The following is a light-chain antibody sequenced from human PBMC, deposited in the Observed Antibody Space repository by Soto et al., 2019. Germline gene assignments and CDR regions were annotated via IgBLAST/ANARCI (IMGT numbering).Light chain of an antibody. CDR2: WAS. V-gene: IGKV4-1*01. J-gene: IGKJ1*01. CDR1: QSVLYSSNNKNY. Sequence: DIVMTQSPDSLAVSLGERATINCKSSQSVLYSSNNKNYLAWYQQKPGQPPKLLISWASTRESGVPDRFSGSGSGTDFTLTISSLQAEDVAVYYCQQYYGSPPRTFDQGTKVEIK. CDR3: QQYYGSPPRT.